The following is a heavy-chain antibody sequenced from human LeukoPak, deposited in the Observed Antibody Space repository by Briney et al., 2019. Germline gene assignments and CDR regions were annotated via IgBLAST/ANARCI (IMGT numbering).Heavy chain of an antibody. Sequence: ASVKVSCKVSGYTLTKLSMHWVRQAPGKGLEWMGGFDPEDGETIYAQKFQGRVTMTEDTSTDTAYMELSSLRSEDTAVYYCATPPVIAAAGTPWGQGTLVTVSS. CDR2: FDPEDGET. CDR1: GYTLTKLS. CDR3: ATPPVIAAAGTP. V-gene: IGHV1-24*01. J-gene: IGHJ5*02. D-gene: IGHD6-13*01.